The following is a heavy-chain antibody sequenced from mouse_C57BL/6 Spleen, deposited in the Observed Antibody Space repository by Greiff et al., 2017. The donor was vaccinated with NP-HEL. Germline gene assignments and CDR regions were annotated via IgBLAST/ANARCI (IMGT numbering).Heavy chain of an antibody. CDR1: GYSITSGYY. CDR2: ISYDGSN. D-gene: IGHD1-1*01. CDR3: ASEITTVVAGYYAMDY. Sequence: DVKLQESGPGLVKPSQSLSLTCSVTGYSITSGYYWNWIRQFPGNKLEWMGYISYDGSNNYNPSLKNRISITRDTSKNQFFLKLNSVTTEDTATYYCASEITTVVAGYYAMDYWGQGTSVTVSS. J-gene: IGHJ4*01. V-gene: IGHV3-6*01.